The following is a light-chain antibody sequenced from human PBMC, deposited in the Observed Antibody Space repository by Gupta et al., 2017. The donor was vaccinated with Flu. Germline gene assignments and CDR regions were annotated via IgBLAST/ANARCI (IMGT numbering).Light chain of an antibody. CDR2: RDS. Sequence: GQTARITCGGNNIGSKNVHWYQQKPGQAPVLVIYRDSNRPSGIPARFSGSNSGNTATLTISRAQAGGEADYYCQAWDSVGVFGGGPTLTVL. CDR1: NIGSKN. CDR3: QAWDSVGV. J-gene: IGLJ3*02. V-gene: IGLV3-9*01.